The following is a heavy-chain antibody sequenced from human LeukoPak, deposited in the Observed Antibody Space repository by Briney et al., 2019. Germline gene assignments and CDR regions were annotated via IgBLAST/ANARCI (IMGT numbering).Heavy chain of an antibody. Sequence: ASVKVSCKASGYTFTSYDINWVRQATGQGLEWMGWMNPNSGNTGYAQKFQGRVTMTRNTSISTAYMELSSLRSEDTAVYYCARGKGYCSGGSCYRPYYFDYWGQGTLVTVSS. CDR2: MNPNSGNT. V-gene: IGHV1-8*01. J-gene: IGHJ4*02. CDR3: ARGKGYCSGGSCYRPYYFDY. D-gene: IGHD2-15*01. CDR1: GYTFTSYD.